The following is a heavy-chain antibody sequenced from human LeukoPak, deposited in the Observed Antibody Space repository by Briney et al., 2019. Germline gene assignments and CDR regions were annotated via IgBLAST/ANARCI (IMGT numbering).Heavy chain of an antibody. CDR2: IDTSGST. CDR3: ARDRTSYYDTSGGYFDF. D-gene: IGHD3-22*01. Sequence: PSETLFLTCTVSGGSISSYYWSWIRQPAGKGLEWIGRIDTSGSTNYNPSLKSRVTMSVDTSKNQFSLKLTSVTAADTAVYYCARDRTSYYDTSGGYFDFWGQGTLVTVSS. J-gene: IGHJ4*02. V-gene: IGHV4-4*07. CDR1: GGSISSYY.